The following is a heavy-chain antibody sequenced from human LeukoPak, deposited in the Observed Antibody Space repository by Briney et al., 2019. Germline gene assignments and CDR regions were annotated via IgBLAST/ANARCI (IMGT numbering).Heavy chain of an antibody. CDR1: GFNVVTNY. D-gene: IGHD3-10*01. V-gene: IGHV3-53*01. Sequence: PGGSLRLSCAASGFNVVTNYMSWVRQAPGKGLEWVSVIYSGGGTFYADSVKGRFTLSRDNFKNTLYLQMNSLRAEDTAIYYCARDERGPAYWGQGTLVTVSS. CDR2: IYSGGGT. CDR3: ARDERGPAY. J-gene: IGHJ4*02.